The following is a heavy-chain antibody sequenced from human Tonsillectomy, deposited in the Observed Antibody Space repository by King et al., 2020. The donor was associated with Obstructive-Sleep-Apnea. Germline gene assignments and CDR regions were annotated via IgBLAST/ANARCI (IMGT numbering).Heavy chain of an antibody. J-gene: IGHJ6*02. D-gene: IGHD6-19*01. Sequence: QLQESGPGLVKPSETLSLTCTVSGGSIISYSWTWIRQPPGKGLEWVGHVYYSGSTNYKPSLKSRVTISADTSKNQFSLKLSSLTAADTGVYYCARGTGWYGVDVWGQGTTVTVSS. CDR3: ARGTGWYGVDV. CDR2: VYYSGST. V-gene: IGHV4-59*01. CDR1: GGSIISYS.